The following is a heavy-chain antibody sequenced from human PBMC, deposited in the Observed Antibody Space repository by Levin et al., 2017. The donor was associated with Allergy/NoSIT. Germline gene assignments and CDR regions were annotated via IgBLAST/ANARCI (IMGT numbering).Heavy chain of an antibody. CDR1: GLTFSDYW. CDR2: INQDGSQK. V-gene: IGHV3-7*03. D-gene: IGHD1-26*01. CDR3: ARDTTVGGEA. J-gene: IGHJ5*02. Sequence: AGGSLRLSCAASGLTFSDYWMTWVRQPPGKGLEWVANINQDGSQKYHAESVKGRFTISRDNAKNSLFLQMNYLGTDDTAVYFCARDTTVGGEAWGQGTLVTVSS.